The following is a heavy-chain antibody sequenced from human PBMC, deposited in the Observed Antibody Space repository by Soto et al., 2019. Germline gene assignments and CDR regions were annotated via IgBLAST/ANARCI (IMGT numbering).Heavy chain of an antibody. V-gene: IGHV1-58*01. J-gene: IGHJ4*02. CDR1: GFTFTSSA. D-gene: IGHD3-22*01. CDR2: IVVGSGNT. Sequence: SVKVSCKASGFTFTSSAVQWVRQARGQRLEWIGWIVVGSGNTNYAQKFQERVTITRDMSTSTAYMELSSLRSEDTAVYYCAAHTHYYDSSGYYDYWGRGTLVTVSS. CDR3: AAHTHYYDSSGYYDY.